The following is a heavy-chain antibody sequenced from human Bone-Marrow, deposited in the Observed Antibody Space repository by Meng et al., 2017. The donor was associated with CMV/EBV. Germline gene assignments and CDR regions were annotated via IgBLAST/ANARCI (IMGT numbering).Heavy chain of an antibody. V-gene: IGHV4-39*07. D-gene: IGHD2-2*02. J-gene: IGHJ5*02. CDR1: GGSISSYY. Sequence: SETLSLTCTVSGGSISSYYWSWIRQPPGKGLEWIGSIYYSGSTYYNPSLKSRVTISVDTSKNQFSLKLSSVTAADTAVYYCARDASYCSSTSCYMGRYNWFDPWGQGTLVTVSS. CDR2: IYYSGST. CDR3: ARDASYCSSTSCYMGRYNWFDP.